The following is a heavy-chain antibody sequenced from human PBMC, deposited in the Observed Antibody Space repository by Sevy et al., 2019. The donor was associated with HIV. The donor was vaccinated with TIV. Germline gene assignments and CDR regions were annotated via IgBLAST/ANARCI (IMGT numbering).Heavy chain of an antibody. Sequence: SETLSLTCTVSGGSISSSSYYWGWIRQPPGKGLEWIGSIYYSESTYYNPSLKSRVTISVDTSKNQFSLKLSSVTAAVTAVYYCARHGSTPFFNWFDPWGQGTLVTVSS. CDR1: GGSISSSSYY. J-gene: IGHJ5*02. CDR2: IYYSEST. D-gene: IGHD3-3*01. V-gene: IGHV4-39*01. CDR3: ARHGSTPFFNWFDP.